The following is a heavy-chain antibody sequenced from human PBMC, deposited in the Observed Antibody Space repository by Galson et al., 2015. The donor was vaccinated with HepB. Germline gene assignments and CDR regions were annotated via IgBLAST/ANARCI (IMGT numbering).Heavy chain of an antibody. J-gene: IGHJ4*02. CDR1: GFTFSSYA. V-gene: IGHV3-23*01. D-gene: IGHD4-17*01. CDR2: ISGSGGST. CDR3: AKAPRPPTTTVTSVDY. Sequence: SLRLSCAASGFTFSSYAMSWVRQAPGKGLEWVSAISGSGGSTYYADSVKGRFTISRDNSKNTLYLQMNSLRAEDTAVYYCAKAPRPPTTTVTSVDYWGQGTLVTVSS.